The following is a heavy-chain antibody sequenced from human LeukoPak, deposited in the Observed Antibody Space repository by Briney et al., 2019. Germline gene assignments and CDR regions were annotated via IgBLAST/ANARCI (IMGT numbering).Heavy chain of an antibody. CDR1: GGSFSGYY. J-gene: IGHJ4*02. CDR2: INHSGST. D-gene: IGHD2-15*01. Sequence: SETLSLTCAVYGGSFSGYYWSWIRQPPGKGLEWIGEINHSGSTNYHPSLKSRVSISVDTSKNQFSLKLSSVTAADTAVYYCAREERYCSGGSCYPVDYWGQGSLVTVSS. CDR3: AREERYCSGGSCYPVDY. V-gene: IGHV4-34*01.